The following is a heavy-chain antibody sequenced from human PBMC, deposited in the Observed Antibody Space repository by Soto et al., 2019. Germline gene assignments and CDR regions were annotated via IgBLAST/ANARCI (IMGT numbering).Heavy chain of an antibody. Sequence: PSETLSLTCTVSSDSISSYYWIWIRQSPGKGLEGIGYTDYSGNTNYNPSLKSRVTISGDTSKNQFSLRLSSVTAADTAVYYCARAVGDPLYYLDYWGQGTLVTVSS. V-gene: IGHV4-59*08. CDR2: TDYSGNT. CDR3: ARAVGDPLYYLDY. CDR1: SDSISSYY. J-gene: IGHJ4*02. D-gene: IGHD6-19*01.